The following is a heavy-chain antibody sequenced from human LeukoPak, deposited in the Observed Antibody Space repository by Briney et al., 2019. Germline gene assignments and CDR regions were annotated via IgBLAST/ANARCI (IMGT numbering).Heavy chain of an antibody. D-gene: IGHD3-22*01. CDR3: AKSDYYDSSGYEVG. J-gene: IGHJ4*02. Sequence: GGSLRLSCAASGFTFRNYWMSWVRQAPGKGLEWVANIKQDGSEKYYVDSLKGRFTISRDNSKNTLYLQMNSLRAEDTAVYYCAKSDYYDSSGYEVGWGQGTLVTVSS. V-gene: IGHV3-7*03. CDR1: GFTFRNYW. CDR2: IKQDGSEK.